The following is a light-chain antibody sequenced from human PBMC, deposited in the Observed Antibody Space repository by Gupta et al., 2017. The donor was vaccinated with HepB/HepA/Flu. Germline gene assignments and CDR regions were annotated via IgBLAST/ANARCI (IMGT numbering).Light chain of an antibody. V-gene: IGKV1-5*03. J-gene: IGKJ1*01. CDR2: KAS. Sequence: DIQMTQSPSTLSASVGDRVTITCRASQSISTWLTWYQQKAGKAPKLLIYKASRLESGVPSRFSGSGSGTEFTLTSSSLQPDDFANYYCQQDNSQGTFGQGTKVEIK. CDR1: QSISTW. CDR3: QQDNSQGT.